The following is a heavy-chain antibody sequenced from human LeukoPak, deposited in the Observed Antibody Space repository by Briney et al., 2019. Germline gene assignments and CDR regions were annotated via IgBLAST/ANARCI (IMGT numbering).Heavy chain of an antibody. V-gene: IGHV3-74*01. Sequence: GGSLRLSCAASGITFSNYWMHWVRQAPGMGLVWVSRNNSDGINTSYADSVKGRFTISRDNAKNTLNLQMNSLRAEDTAVYYCARDLGQYYDTSDNWFDPWGQGTLVTVSS. CDR3: ARDLGQYYDTSDNWFDP. J-gene: IGHJ5*02. CDR2: NNSDGINT. D-gene: IGHD3-22*01. CDR1: GITFSNYW.